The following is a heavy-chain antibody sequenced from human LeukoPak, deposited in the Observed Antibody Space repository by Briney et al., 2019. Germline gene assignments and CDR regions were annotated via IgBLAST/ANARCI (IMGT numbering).Heavy chain of an antibody. J-gene: IGHJ6*03. D-gene: IGHD1-26*01. CDR1: GYTFTSYG. V-gene: IGHV1-18*01. CDR2: ISAYNGNT. Sequence: ASVKVSCKASGYTFTSYGISSVRQAPGQGLEWMGWISAYNGNTNYAQKLQGRVTMTTDTSTSTAYMELRSLRSDDTAVYYCARDKSGSYYLFDYYYYMDVWGKGTTVTVSS. CDR3: ARDKSGSYYLFDYYYYMDV.